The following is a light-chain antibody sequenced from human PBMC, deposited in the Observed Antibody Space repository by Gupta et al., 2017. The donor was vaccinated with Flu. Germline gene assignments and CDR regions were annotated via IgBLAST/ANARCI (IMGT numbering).Light chain of an antibody. CDR2: DVS. V-gene: IGKV3-11*01. CDR3: QQRSNWPWT. J-gene: IGKJ1*01. Sequence: PATLSSSPGDRVTLSCRASQGASSYLAWYQQTPGQGPRLLIYDVSNRATGIPARFSGSGSGTDFTFTITNLEPEDSAVYYCQQRSNWPWTFGQGTKVEIK. CDR1: QGASSY.